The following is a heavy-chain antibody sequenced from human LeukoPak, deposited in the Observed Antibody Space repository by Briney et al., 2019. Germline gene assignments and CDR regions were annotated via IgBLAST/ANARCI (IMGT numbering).Heavy chain of an antibody. D-gene: IGHD2-8*01. CDR3: AKSIVLMVYAIDT. CDR2: IRYDGSNK. J-gene: IGHJ4*02. V-gene: IGHV3-30*02. CDR1: GFTFSSYG. Sequence: GGSLRLSCAASGFTFSSYGMHWVRQAPGKGLEWVAFIRYDGSNKYYADSVKGRFTISRDNSKNTLYLQMNSLRAEDTAVYYCAKSIVLMVYAIDTWGQGTLVTVSS.